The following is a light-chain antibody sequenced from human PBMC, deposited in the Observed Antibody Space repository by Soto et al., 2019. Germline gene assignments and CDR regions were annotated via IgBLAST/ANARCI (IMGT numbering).Light chain of an antibody. J-gene: IGKJ1*01. CDR2: GAS. CDR3: QQYNNWPLLT. V-gene: IGKV3-15*01. CDR1: QSVSSN. Sequence: EIPMTQSPATLSVSPGERATLSCRASQSVSSNLAWYQQKPGQAPRLLIYGASTRATGIPARFSGSGSGTEFTLTISSLQSEDFAVYYCQQYNNWPLLTFGQGTK.